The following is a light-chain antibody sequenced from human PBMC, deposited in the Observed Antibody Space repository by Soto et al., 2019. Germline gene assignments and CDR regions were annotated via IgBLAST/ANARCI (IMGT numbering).Light chain of an antibody. V-gene: IGKV3-15*01. CDR3: QEYNTWPWT. CDR1: QSVNSN. CDR2: GAS. J-gene: IGKJ1*01. Sequence: ETVMTQSPATLSVSPGERATLSCRARQSVNSNLAWYQQKLGQAPRVLIYGASTRATGIPARFSGSGSGTEFTLTISSLQSEDFAVYYCQEYNTWPWTFGQGTKVEIK.